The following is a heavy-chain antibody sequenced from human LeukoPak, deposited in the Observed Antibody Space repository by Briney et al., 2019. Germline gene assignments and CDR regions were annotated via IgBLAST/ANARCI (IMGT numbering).Heavy chain of an antibody. CDR1: LGSISIYY. Sequence: PSETLSLTSTLSLGSISIYYWSWIRHTPRKGLERIGHIYYSGSTNYNPPPTRRVSISVDTSKNQFSLKLRSVTAADTAVYYCARGLMMAVAGRGEFHYWGQGTLVTVSS. D-gene: IGHD6-13*01. CDR2: IYYSGST. J-gene: IGHJ4*02. CDR3: ARGLMMAVAGRGEFHY. V-gene: IGHV4-59*01.